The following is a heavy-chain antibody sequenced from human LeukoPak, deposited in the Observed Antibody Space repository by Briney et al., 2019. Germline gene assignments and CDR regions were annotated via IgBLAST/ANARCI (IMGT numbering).Heavy chain of an antibody. CDR3: ATGVEVYNILTGYYRAEYFQH. Sequence: ASVKVSCNLPGYTLTELSMHRVRQAPGKGLEWMGGFDPEDGETIYAQKFQGRVTMTEDTSTDTAYTELSSLRSEDTAVYYCATGVEVYNILTGYYRAEYFQHWGQGTLVTVSS. D-gene: IGHD3-9*01. CDR1: GYTLTELS. J-gene: IGHJ1*01. V-gene: IGHV1-24*01. CDR2: FDPEDGET.